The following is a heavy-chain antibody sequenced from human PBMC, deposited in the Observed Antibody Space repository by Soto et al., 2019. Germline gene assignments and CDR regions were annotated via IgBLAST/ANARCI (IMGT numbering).Heavy chain of an antibody. CDR3: ASSTGTTPHRSYYYGMDV. J-gene: IGHJ6*02. CDR1: GFTFSSYA. Sequence: PGGSLRLSCAASGFTFSSYAMSWVRQAPGKGLEWVSVIRGSGSNTYYADSVKGRFTISRDNSKNTLYLQMNSLRSEDTAVYYCASSTGTTPHRSYYYGMDVWGQGTTVTVSS. CDR2: IRGSGSNT. D-gene: IGHD1-1*01. V-gene: IGHV3-23*01.